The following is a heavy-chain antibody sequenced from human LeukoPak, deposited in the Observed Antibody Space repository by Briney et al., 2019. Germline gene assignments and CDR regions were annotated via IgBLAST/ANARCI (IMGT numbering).Heavy chain of an antibody. CDR3: AREASSSWYGYYGMDV. V-gene: IGHV4-59*01. D-gene: IGHD6-13*01. CDR2: VYYSGST. Sequence: PSETLSLTCTVSGGSISIYYWSWIRQPPAKGLEWIGYVYYSGSTNYNPSLKSRVTISVATSKNQFSLKLSSVTAADTAVYYCAREASSSWYGYYGMDVWGKGTTVTVSS. J-gene: IGHJ6*04. CDR1: GGSISIYY.